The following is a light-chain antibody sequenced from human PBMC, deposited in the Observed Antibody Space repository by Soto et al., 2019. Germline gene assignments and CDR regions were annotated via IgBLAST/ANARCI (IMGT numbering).Light chain of an antibody. CDR2: GAS. CDR3: QQYGNPPPYS. V-gene: IGKV3-20*01. CDR1: QSVSRSL. Sequence: EIVLTQSPGTLSLSPGERATLSCRASQSVSRSLLAWYQQKPGQAPRLLIYGASTRATGIADRFSGSGSGTDFTLTISRLEPEDSAVYYCQQYGNPPPYSFRQGTKLEIK. J-gene: IGKJ2*03.